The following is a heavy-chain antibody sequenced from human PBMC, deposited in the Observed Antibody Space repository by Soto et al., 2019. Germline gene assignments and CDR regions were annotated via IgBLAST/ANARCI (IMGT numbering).Heavy chain of an antibody. CDR3: AGDLYYYYGMDV. CDR1: GYTFTGYY. J-gene: IGHJ6*02. CDR2: INPNSGGT. V-gene: IGHV1-2*02. Sequence: ASVKVSCKASGYTFTGYYMHWVRQAPGQGLEWMGWINPNSGGTNYAQKFQGRVTMTRDTSISTAYMELSRLRSDDTAVYYCAGDLYYYYGMDVWGQGTTVTVPS.